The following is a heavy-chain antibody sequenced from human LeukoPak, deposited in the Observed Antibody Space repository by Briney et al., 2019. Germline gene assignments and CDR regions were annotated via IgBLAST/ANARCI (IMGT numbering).Heavy chain of an antibody. CDR2: IYTSGST. J-gene: IGHJ5*02. Sequence: SETLSLTCAAYGGSFSGYYWSWIRQPAGKGLEWIGRIYTSGSTNYNPSLKSRVTMSVDTSKNQFSLKLSSVTAAATAVYYCARDSSSWWFAPWGQGTLVTVSS. V-gene: IGHV4-4*07. CDR1: GGSFSGYY. D-gene: IGHD6-6*01. CDR3: ARDSSSWWFAP.